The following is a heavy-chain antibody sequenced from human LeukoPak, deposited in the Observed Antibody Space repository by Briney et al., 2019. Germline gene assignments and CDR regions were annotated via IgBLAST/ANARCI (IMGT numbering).Heavy chain of an antibody. CDR3: ASLSIAVAGMTFDY. V-gene: IGHV1-46*01. D-gene: IGHD6-19*01. J-gene: IGHJ4*02. CDR2: ISPSGGDT. Sequence: ASVKVSCKASGYTFTRYYLYWVRQAPGQGLEWMGLISPSGGDTNYAQKFQGRVTMTSDTSTSTVYMELSSLRSEDTAVYYCASLSIAVAGMTFDYWGQGTLVTVSS. CDR1: GYTFTRYY.